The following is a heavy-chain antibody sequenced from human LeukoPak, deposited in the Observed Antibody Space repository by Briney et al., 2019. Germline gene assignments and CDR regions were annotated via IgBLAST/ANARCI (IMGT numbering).Heavy chain of an antibody. D-gene: IGHD6-19*01. Sequence: SETLSLTCTVSGGSISSSSYYWGWIRQPPGKGLEWIGSIYYSGSTNYNPSLKSRVTISVDTSKNQFSLKLNSVTAADTAVYYCARFLSDSSGWNADAFDIWGQGTMVTVSS. V-gene: IGHV4-39*07. CDR1: GGSISSSSYY. J-gene: IGHJ3*02. CDR2: IYYSGST. CDR3: ARFLSDSSGWNADAFDI.